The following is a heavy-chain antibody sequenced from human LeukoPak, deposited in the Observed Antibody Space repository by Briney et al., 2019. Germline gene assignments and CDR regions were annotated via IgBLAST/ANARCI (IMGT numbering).Heavy chain of an antibody. V-gene: IGHV3-21*04. CDR1: GFTFSSYS. CDR2: ISSSSSYI. D-gene: IGHD6-19*01. Sequence: GGSLRLSCAASGFTFSSYSMNWVRQAPGKGLEWVSSISSSSSYIYYADSVKGRFTISRDNAKNSLYLQMNSLRAEDTAVYYRAKVDSSSGWYMYFDYWGQGTLVTVSS. CDR3: AKVDSSSGWYMYFDY. J-gene: IGHJ4*02.